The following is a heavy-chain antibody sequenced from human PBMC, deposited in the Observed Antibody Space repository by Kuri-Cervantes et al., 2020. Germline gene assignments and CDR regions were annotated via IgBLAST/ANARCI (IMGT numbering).Heavy chain of an antibody. CDR2: INPSGGST. V-gene: IGHV1-46*01. CDR3: ARDLWFGEFYYYYGMDV. D-gene: IGHD3-10*01. Sequence: ASVKVSCKASGYTFTSYYMHWVRQAPGQGLEWMGIINPSGGSTSYAQKFQGRVTMTRDTSTSTVYMELNSLRAEDTAVYYCARDLWFGEFYYYYGMDVWGQGTTVTVSS. J-gene: IGHJ6*02. CDR1: GYTFTSYY.